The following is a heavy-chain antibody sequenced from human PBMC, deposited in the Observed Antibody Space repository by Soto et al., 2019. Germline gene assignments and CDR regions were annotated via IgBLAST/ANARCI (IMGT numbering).Heavy chain of an antibody. V-gene: IGHV1-69*13. CDR2: IIPIIGTP. CDR3: ARDLEFRDGNISHLDY. CDR1: GGTFRNHV. J-gene: IGHJ4*02. D-gene: IGHD3-10*01. Sequence: ASVKVSCKASGGTFRNHVFNWVRQAPGQGLEWMGGIIPIIGTPNYAQKFQGRVTITADASTSTVYLEVSNLRSQDTAVYYCARDLEFRDGNISHLDYWGQGTLVTVS.